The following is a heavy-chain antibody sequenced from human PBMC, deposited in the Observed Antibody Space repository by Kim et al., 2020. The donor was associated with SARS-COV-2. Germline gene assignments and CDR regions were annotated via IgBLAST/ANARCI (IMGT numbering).Heavy chain of an antibody. CDR2: ISSSSSYI. V-gene: IGHV3-21*01. J-gene: IGHJ3*02. Sequence: GGSLRLSCAASGFTFSSYSMNWVRQAPGKGLEWVSSISSSSSYIYYADSVKGRFTISRDNAKNSLYLQMNSLRAEDTAVYYCAREHSSGWYGRYYGAFDIWGQGTMVPVYS. CDR3: AREHSSGWYGRYYGAFDI. D-gene: IGHD6-19*01. CDR1: GFTFSSYS.